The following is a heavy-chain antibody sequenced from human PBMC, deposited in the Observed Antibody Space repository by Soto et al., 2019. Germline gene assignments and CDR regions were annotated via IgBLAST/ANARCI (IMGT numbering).Heavy chain of an antibody. D-gene: IGHD2-2*01. V-gene: IGHV3-15*01. CDR3: AVDAQCSSNTCPGALDI. CDR2: VKRKSDGGTV. CDR1: GFRFSDVW. Sequence: DVQLVESGGGLVKPGGSLRLSCAASGFRFSDVWMTWVRQAPGKGLEWVGRVKRKSDGGTVDYAAPVKGRFTISRDDVKKMVFVQMNSLKSEDTALYSCAVDAQCSSNTCPGALDIWGQGTMVIVSP. J-gene: IGHJ3*02.